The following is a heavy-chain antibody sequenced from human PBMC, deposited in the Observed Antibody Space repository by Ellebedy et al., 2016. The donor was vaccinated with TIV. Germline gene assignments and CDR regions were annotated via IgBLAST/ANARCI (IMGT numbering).Heavy chain of an antibody. D-gene: IGHD2-8*01. CDR3: AKDRSSRDSVYPNGIDA. Sequence: GKSLKISCAASGFTFSDYHMNWVRQAPGKGLEWVSFTIVGGSTYDADSVKVRFIISRDNSKNTLYLQMNSLIAEDTAVYFGAKDRSSRDSVYPNGIDAWGQGITVTVSS. CDR2: TIVGGST. CDR1: GFTFSDYH. V-gene: IGHV3-69-1*02. J-gene: IGHJ6*02.